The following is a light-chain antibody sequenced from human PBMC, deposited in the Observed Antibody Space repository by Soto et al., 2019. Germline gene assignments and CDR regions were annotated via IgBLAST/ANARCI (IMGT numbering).Light chain of an antibody. J-gene: IGLJ1*01. CDR3: CSSAPESTYV. Sequence: QSALAQPASVSGSPGQSITISCTGTSDDVGAYNSVSWYQQLPHKAPQVILYKGTQRPSGVSSRFSGSTSGNAASLTISGLQADDEADYFCCSSAPESTYVFGTGTKVHRP. V-gene: IGLV2-23*01. CDR2: KGT. CDR1: SDDVGAYNS.